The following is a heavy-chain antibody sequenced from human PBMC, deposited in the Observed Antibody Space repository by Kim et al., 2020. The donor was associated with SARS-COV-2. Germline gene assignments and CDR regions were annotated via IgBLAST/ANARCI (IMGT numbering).Heavy chain of an antibody. CDR3: ARLIWSTSFIWGYYGMDV. D-gene: IGHD2-2*01. V-gene: IGHV5-51*01. J-gene: IGHJ6*01. Sequence: GESLKISCKGSGYSFTSYWIGWVRQMPGKGLEWMRIIYPGDSDTRYSTSFQGQVTISADQSISTAYLQWSSLKAPDPAMYYCARLIWSTSFIWGYYGMDVWGQGTTVTVSS. CDR1: GYSFTSYW. CDR2: IYPGDSDT.